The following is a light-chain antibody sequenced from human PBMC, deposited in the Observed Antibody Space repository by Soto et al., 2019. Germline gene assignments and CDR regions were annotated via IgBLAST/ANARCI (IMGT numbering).Light chain of an antibody. CDR2: DVS. CDR3: NSYTSSTTLV. CDR1: SSDVGGYNY. Sequence: QFVLTQPASESGSPGQSITISCTGTSSDVGGYNYVSWYQQHPGKVPKLIIYDVSNRPSGVSTRFSGSKSGNTASLTISGLQPEDEADYYCNSYTSSTTLVFGGGTKVTVL. V-gene: IGLV2-14*03. J-gene: IGLJ2*01.